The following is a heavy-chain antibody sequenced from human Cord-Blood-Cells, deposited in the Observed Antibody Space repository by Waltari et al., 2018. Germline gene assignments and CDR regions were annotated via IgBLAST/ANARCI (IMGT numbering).Heavy chain of an antibody. CDR1: GFTFDDYA. Sequence: EVQLVESGGDLVQPGRSLRLSCAASGFTFDDYAMHWVRQAPGKGLEWVSGISWNSGSIGYADSVKGRFTISRDNAKNSLYLQMNSLRAEDMALYYCARGRGYWYYFDYWGQGTLVTVSS. D-gene: IGHD2-8*02. J-gene: IGHJ4*02. V-gene: IGHV3-9*03. CDR2: ISWNSGSI. CDR3: ARGRGYWYYFDY.